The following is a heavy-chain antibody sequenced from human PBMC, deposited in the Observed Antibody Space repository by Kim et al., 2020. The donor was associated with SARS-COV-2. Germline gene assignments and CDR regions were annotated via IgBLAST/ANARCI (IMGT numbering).Heavy chain of an antibody. CDR2: ISNTGETI. CDR3: ARDGYNWNYGD. V-gene: IGHV3-48*03. D-gene: IGHD1-7*01. Sequence: GGSLRLSCTASGFSLTRYEMDWVRQAPGKGLEWIAYISNTGETINYADSVKGRFTISRDNAKNSMYLQMNRLRVEDTAVYYCARDGYNWNYGDWGQGTMV. J-gene: IGHJ3*01. CDR1: GFSLTRYE.